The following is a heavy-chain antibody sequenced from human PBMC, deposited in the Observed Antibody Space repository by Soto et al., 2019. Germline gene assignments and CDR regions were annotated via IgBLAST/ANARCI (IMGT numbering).Heavy chain of an antibody. Sequence: PGGSLRLSCAASGFTFSSYAMHWVRQAPGKGLEWVAVISYDGSNKYYADSVKGRFTISRDNSKNTLYLQMNSLRAEDTAVYYCARGGITMVRGVMGDYWGQGTLVTVSS. CDR1: GFTFSSYA. J-gene: IGHJ4*02. V-gene: IGHV3-30-3*01. D-gene: IGHD3-10*01. CDR2: ISYDGSNK. CDR3: ARGGITMVRGVMGDY.